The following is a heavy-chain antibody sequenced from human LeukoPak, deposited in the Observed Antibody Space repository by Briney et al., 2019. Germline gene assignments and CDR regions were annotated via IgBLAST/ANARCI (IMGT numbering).Heavy chain of an antibody. Sequence: SSETLSLTCTVSGGSISSHYWSWIRQPREQGLEWIGYIYYSGTKYNPSLKSRVTISGDTSKNQFSLKLSSVTAADTAVYYCARPKGDNGDYLDAFDIWGQGTMVTVSS. V-gene: IGHV4-59*11. CDR2: IYYSGT. J-gene: IGHJ3*02. CDR3: ARPKGDNGDYLDAFDI. CDR1: GGSISSHY. D-gene: IGHD4-17*01.